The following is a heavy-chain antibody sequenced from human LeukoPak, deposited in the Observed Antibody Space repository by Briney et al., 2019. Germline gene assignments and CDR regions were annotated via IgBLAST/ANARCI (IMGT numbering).Heavy chain of an antibody. J-gene: IGHJ4*02. CDR2: ISWNSGSI. CDR3: AKGIRSTGTYYFDY. Sequence: GGSLRLSCAASGFTFDDYAMHWVRQAPGKGLEWVSGISWNSGSIGYADSVEGRFTISRDNAKNSLYLQMNSLRAEDTALYYCAKGIRSTGTYYFDYWGQGTLVTVSS. D-gene: IGHD1-14*01. CDR1: GFTFDDYA. V-gene: IGHV3-9*01.